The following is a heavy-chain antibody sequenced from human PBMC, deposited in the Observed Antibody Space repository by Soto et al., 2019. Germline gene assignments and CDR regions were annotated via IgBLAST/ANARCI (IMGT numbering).Heavy chain of an antibody. D-gene: IGHD3-3*01. J-gene: IGHJ6*02. CDR3: ARGPGSPYYDFWSGYPTDYYYYGMDV. CDR2: IYPGDSDT. V-gene: IGHV5-51*01. Sequence: GESLKTSCKGSGYSFTSYWIGWVRQMPGKGLEWMGIIYPGDSDTRYSPSFQGQVTISADKSISTAYLQWSSLKASDTAMYYCARGPGSPYYDFWSGYPTDYYYYGMDVWGQGTTVTVSS. CDR1: GYSFTSYW.